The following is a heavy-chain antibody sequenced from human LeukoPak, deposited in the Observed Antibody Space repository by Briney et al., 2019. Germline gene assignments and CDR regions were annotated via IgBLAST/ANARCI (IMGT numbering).Heavy chain of an antibody. Sequence: PGGSLRLSCAASGFTFSSYWMSWVRQAPGKGLEWVANIKQDGSEKYYVDSVKGRFTISRDNAKNSLYLQMNSLRAEDTALYYCARDHLIASAGNDYWGQGTLVTVSS. J-gene: IGHJ4*02. CDR1: GFTFSSYW. CDR2: IKQDGSEK. CDR3: ARDHLIASAGNDY. D-gene: IGHD6-13*01. V-gene: IGHV3-7*01.